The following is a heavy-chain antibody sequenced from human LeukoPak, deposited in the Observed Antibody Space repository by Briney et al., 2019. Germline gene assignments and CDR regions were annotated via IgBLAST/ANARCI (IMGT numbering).Heavy chain of an antibody. J-gene: IGHJ4*02. CDR3: AKAMVRIVGATLPDY. CDR2: ISWNSGRI. CDR1: GFTFDDYA. Sequence: PGGSLRLSCAASGFTFDDYAMHWVRQAPGKGLEWVSGISWNSGRINYADSVKGRFTISRDNSKNTLYLQMNSLRAEDTAVYYCAKAMVRIVGATLPDYWGQGTLVTVSS. V-gene: IGHV3-9*01. D-gene: IGHD1-26*01.